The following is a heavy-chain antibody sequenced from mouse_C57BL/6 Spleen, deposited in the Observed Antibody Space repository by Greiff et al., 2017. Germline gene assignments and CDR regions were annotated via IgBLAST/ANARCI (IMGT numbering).Heavy chain of an antibody. CDR2: INPNTGGP. CDR3: APGRDYFDY. J-gene: IGHJ2*01. Sequence: EVQLQQSVPELVKPGASVKMSCKASGYTFTDYNMHWVKQSHGKSLAWIGYINPNTGGPRYNQQFKGKATLTVNKSSSTAYMELRSLTSEDAAVYYCAPGRDYFDYWGQGTTLTGSS. CDR1: GYTFTDYN. V-gene: IGHV1-22*01.